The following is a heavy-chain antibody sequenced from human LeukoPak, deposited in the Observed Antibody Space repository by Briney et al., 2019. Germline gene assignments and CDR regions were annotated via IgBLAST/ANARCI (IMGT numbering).Heavy chain of an antibody. CDR1: GGSFSGYY. J-gene: IGHJ4*02. CDR3: ATRPYYYDSSGYYYYYYFDY. V-gene: IGHV4-34*01. CDR2: INHSGST. D-gene: IGHD3-22*01. Sequence: LPTLSLTCAVYGGSFSGYYWSWLRQPPGKGVEWLEEINHSGSTNYHPSLKSRVTISVDTSKNQFSLKLSSVTAADTAVYYCATRPYYYDSSGYYYYYYFDYWGQGTLVTVSS.